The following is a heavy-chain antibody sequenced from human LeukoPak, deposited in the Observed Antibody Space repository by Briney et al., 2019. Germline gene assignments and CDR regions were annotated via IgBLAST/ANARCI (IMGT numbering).Heavy chain of an antibody. V-gene: IGHV1-58*01. CDR3: AARSSYSSGWNFDY. CDR2: IVVGSGNT. D-gene: IGHD6-19*01. J-gene: IGHJ4*02. CDR1: GFTFTSSA. Sequence: SVKVSCKTSGFTFTSSAVQWVRQARGQRLEWIGWIVVGSGNTNYAQKFQERVTITRDMSTSTAYMGLSSLRSEDTAVYYCAARSSYSSGWNFDYWGQGTLVTVSS.